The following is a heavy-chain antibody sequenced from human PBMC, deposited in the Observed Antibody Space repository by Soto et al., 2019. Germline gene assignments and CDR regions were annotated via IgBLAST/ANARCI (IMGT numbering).Heavy chain of an antibody. CDR3: ARLGAYYQSFDP. CDR1: AGSLSPNY. CDR2: IYYGGST. J-gene: IGHJ5*02. D-gene: IGHD2-21*01. Sequence: SETLSLTCTVFAGSLSPNYWSWIRQPPGKGLEWVGYIYYGGSTSYNPSLKSRVTISLETSKSQFSLRLSSVTAADTAGYYCARLGAYYQSFDPWGPGTLVTVS. V-gene: IGHV4-59*08.